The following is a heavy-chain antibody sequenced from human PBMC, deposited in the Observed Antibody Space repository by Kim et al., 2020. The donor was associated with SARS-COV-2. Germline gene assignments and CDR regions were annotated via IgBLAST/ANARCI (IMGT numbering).Heavy chain of an antibody. CDR3: ARGTGITMIVVVIQVGVYYFDY. CDR2: MNPNSGNT. CDR1: GYTFTSYD. J-gene: IGHJ4*02. D-gene: IGHD3-22*01. Sequence: ASVKVSCKASGYTFTSYDINWVRQATGQGLEWMGWMNPNSGNTGYAQKFQGRVTMTRNTSIRTAYMELSSLRSEDTAVYYCARGTGITMIVVVIQVGVYYFDYWGQGTLVTVSS. V-gene: IGHV1-8*01.